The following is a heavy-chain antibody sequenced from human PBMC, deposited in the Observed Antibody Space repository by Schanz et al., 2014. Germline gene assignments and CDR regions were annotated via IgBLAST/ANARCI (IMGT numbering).Heavy chain of an antibody. J-gene: IGHJ6*02. CDR1: GFTLSNSD. D-gene: IGHD6-13*01. Sequence: EVQLVESGGGLVQPGGSLRLSCAASGFTLSNSDMHWVRQGTGKGLEWVSTIGYLGDTYYPDSVKGRFTVSRDSGQNSLYLQMNSLRAEDTAVYYCAREEGWGIAAAGPKHYYYGMDVWGQGTTXTVSS. V-gene: IGHV3-13*01. CDR3: AREEGWGIAAAGPKHYYYGMDV. CDR2: IGYLGDT.